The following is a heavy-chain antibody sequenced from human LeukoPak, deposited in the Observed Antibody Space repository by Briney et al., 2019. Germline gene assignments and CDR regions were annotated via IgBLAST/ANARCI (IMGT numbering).Heavy chain of an antibody. V-gene: IGHV1-18*04. Sequence: ASVKVSCKASGYTFTSYGISWVRQAPGQGLEWMGWISAYNGKTNYAQKLQGRVTMTTDTSTSTAYMELRSLRSDDTAVYYCAREGSGYSSGWYPSNWFDPWGQGTLVTVSS. CDR2: ISAYNGKT. CDR3: AREGSGYSSGWYPSNWFDP. CDR1: GYTFTSYG. D-gene: IGHD6-19*01. J-gene: IGHJ5*02.